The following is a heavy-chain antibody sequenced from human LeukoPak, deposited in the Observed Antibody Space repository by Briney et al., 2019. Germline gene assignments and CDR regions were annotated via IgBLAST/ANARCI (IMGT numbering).Heavy chain of an antibody. Sequence: NTSETLSLTCTVSGGSIRSYYWSWIRQPPGKGLEWIGYIYTSGSTSYNPSLKSRVTISIDTSKNQFSLKLSSVTAADTAVYYCARNSKPTLNYYYYMDVWGKGTTVTVSS. CDR3: ARNSKPTLNYYYYMDV. CDR1: GGSIRSYY. D-gene: IGHD4-11*01. V-gene: IGHV4-4*09. J-gene: IGHJ6*03. CDR2: IYTSGST.